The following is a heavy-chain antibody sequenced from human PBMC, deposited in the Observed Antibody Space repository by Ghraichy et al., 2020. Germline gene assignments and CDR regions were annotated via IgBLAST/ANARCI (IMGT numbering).Heavy chain of an antibody. CDR2: ISWNSGSI. CDR3: AKDKGGRGSGSLYYYYGMDV. CDR1: GFTFDDYA. J-gene: IGHJ6*02. V-gene: IGHV3-9*01. Sequence: GGSLRLSCAASGFTFDDYAMHWVRHAPGKGLEWVSGISWNSGSIGYADSVKGRFTISRDNAKNSLYLQMNSLRAEDTALYYCAKDKGGRGSGSLYYYYGMDVWGQGTTVTVSS. D-gene: IGHD3-10*01.